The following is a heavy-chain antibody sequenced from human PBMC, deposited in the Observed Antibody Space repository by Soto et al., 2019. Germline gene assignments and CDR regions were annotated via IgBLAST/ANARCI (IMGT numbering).Heavy chain of an antibody. CDR3: EKGSEVARKDLDS. V-gene: IGHV3-30*03. CDR2: ISSDGSDK. CDR1: GFTFSNFG. J-gene: IGHJ4*02. D-gene: IGHD3-10*01. Sequence: QVQLVESGGGVVQPGRSLRLSCAASGFTFSNFGMHWVRQAPGKGLEWVAVISSDGSDKYYSDSVKGRFTISRDNSKKPLFLQRNSLRLKDTVVYYCEKGSEVARKDLDSGGRETRVTFPS.